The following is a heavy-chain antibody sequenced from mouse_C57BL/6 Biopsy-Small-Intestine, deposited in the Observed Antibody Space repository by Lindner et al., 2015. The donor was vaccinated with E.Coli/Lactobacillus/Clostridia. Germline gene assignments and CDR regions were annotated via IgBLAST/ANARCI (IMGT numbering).Heavy chain of an antibody. Sequence: VQLQESGAELARPGASVKLSCKPSGFTFTSYGITWVKQRTGQGLEWIGEIYPGSGNTYFNEKFKGKATLTADKSSSTAYMELRSLTSEDSAVYFCARWGGGWYFDVRGTGTTVTVSS. CDR1: GFTFTSYG. V-gene: IGHV1-81*01. CDR2: IYPGSGNT. J-gene: IGHJ1*03. CDR3: ARWGGGWYFDV.